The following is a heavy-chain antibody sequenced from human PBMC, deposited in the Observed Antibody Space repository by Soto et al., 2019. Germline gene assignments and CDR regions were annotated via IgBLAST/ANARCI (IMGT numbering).Heavy chain of an antibody. J-gene: IGHJ4*02. CDR1: GFIFSNYD. D-gene: IGHD6-13*01. CDR2: IRQDGNEK. Sequence: EVQLVESGGGLVQPGGSLRLSCAASGFIFSNYDMTWVRQAPGKGLEWVANIRQDGNEKYYVDSVKGRFTISRDNAKSSLSLHMDSVSVEDWDVSYCEGYEQQRIWGQGTLVTVFS. V-gene: IGHV3-7*01. CDR3: EGYEQQRI.